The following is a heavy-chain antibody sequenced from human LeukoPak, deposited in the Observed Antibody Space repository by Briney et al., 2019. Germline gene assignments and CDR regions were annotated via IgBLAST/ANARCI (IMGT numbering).Heavy chain of an antibody. J-gene: IGHJ4*02. V-gene: IGHV1-8*01. CDR3: ARAGLDY. CDR1: GYTFTNYD. Sequence: GASVTVSCKASGYTFTNYDINWVRQATGQGLKWMGYMNPNSGNSDYAQKFQDTVTITTDASIGTASMELNGRSTTDPARYYCARAGLDYWGQGTLVTVSS. CDR2: MNPNSGNS.